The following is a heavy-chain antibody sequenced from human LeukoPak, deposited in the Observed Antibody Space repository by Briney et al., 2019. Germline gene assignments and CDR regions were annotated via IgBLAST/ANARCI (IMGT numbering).Heavy chain of an antibody. J-gene: IGHJ4*02. Sequence: ASVKVSCKASGGTFSSYAISWVRQAPGQGLEWMGGIIPIFGTANYAQKFQGRVTITADKSTSTAYMVLSSLRSEDTAVYYCATVRGYSYGMGPFDYWGQGTLVTVSS. CDR2: IIPIFGTA. CDR1: GGTFSSYA. V-gene: IGHV1-69*06. CDR3: ATVRGYSYGMGPFDY. D-gene: IGHD5-18*01.